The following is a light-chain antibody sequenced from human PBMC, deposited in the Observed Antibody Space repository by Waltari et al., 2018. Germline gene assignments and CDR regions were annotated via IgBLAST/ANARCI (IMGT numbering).Light chain of an antibody. Sequence: QSVLTQPPSASGTPGQRLTISCSGSSSNIGRNTVNWYQQLPGTAPKLLIYSNHQRPSGVPDRFSGSKSGTSASLAISGLQSEDEADYYCAAWDDSLNGVVFGGGTKLTVL. CDR1: SSNIGRNT. CDR3: AAWDDSLNGVV. V-gene: IGLV1-44*01. CDR2: SNH. J-gene: IGLJ2*01.